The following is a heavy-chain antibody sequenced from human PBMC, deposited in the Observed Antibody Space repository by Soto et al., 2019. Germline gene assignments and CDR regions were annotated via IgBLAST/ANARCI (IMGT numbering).Heavy chain of an antibody. CDR3: TRHAIVGATLFDY. J-gene: IGHJ4*02. CDR2: IRSKANSYAT. CDR1: GFTFSGSA. V-gene: IGHV3-73*02. Sequence: EVRLVESGGGLVQPGGSLKLSCAASGFTFSGSAMHWVRQASGKGLEWVGRIRSKANSYATAYAASVKGRFTISRDDSKNTAYLQMNSLKTEDTAVYYCTRHAIVGATLFDYWGQGTLVTVSS. D-gene: IGHD1-26*01.